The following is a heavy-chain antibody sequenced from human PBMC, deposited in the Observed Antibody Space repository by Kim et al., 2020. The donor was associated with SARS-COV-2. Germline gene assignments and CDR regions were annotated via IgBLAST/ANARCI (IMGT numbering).Heavy chain of an antibody. J-gene: IGHJ2*01. CDR2: IIPIFGTA. D-gene: IGHD5-12*01. Sequence: SVKVSCKASGGTFSSYAISWVRQAPGQGLEWMGGIIPIFGTANYAQKFQGRVTITADESTSTAYMELSSLRSEDTAVYYCAREAGGYSGYAGGPYWHFVLWGGGTLGTVSS. CDR3: AREAGGYSGYAGGPYWHFVL. V-gene: IGHV1-69*13. CDR1: GGTFSSYA.